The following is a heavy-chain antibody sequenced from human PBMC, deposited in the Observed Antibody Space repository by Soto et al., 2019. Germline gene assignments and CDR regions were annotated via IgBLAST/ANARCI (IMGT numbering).Heavy chain of an antibody. D-gene: IGHD2-15*01. Sequence: SETLSPTCTVSGGSISAHTHYWSWIRQSPGGGLEWIASIYYSGTTYYNPSLQNRLTISADRSKNQVSLLLTSVSAADTAVYYCARRKMVITTDSNYFYYAMDVWGPGTTVTVSS. J-gene: IGHJ6*02. CDR2: IYYSGTT. CDR1: GGSISAHTHY. V-gene: IGHV4-39*01. CDR3: ARRKMVITTDSNYFYYAMDV.